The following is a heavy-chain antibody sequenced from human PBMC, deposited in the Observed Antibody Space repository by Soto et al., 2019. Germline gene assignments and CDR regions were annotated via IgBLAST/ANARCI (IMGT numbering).Heavy chain of an antibody. J-gene: IGHJ4*02. CDR3: ARASYYDYIWGSYRFGY. V-gene: IGHV1-8*01. D-gene: IGHD3-16*02. CDR2: MNPNSGNT. CDR1: GYTFTSYD. Sequence: ASVKVSCKASGYTFTSYDINWVRQATGQGLEWMGWMNPNSGNTGYAQKFQGRVTMTRNTSISTAYMELSSLRSEDTAVYYCARASYYDYIWGSYRFGYWGQGTLVTVSS.